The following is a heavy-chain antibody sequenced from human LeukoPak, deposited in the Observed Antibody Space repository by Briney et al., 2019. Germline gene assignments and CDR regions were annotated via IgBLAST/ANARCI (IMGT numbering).Heavy chain of an antibody. CDR1: GASIRYNY. J-gene: IGHJ4*02. CDR2: ISHSGST. CDR3: ARHPTGDRSGYRQFDF. D-gene: IGHD3-22*01. Sequence: SETLSLTCTVSGASIRYNYWSWIRQPPGKGLEWIGYISHSGSTNYNPSLKSRVTIAADTSNNQFSLDLNSVTAADTAFYFCARHPTGDRSGYRQFDFWGQGTLVTVS. V-gene: IGHV4-59*08.